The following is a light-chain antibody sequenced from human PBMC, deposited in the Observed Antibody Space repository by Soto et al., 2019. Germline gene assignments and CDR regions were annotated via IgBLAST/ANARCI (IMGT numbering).Light chain of an antibody. Sequence: DIQMTQSPSSLSASVGDRVTITCRASQSISSYLNWYQQKPGKAPKLLIYGGSSLQSWVPSRFSGRGSGADFTLTISSLQPEDVATYYFQQTYSIPVTLVQGTKLEIK. V-gene: IGKV1-39*01. CDR1: QSISSY. CDR3: QQTYSIPVT. CDR2: GGS. J-gene: IGKJ2*01.